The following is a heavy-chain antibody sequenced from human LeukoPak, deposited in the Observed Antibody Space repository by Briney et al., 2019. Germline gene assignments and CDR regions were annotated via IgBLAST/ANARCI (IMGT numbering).Heavy chain of an antibody. CDR1: GFTFDDYA. V-gene: IGHV3-9*01. D-gene: IGHD3-10*01. J-gene: IGHJ6*03. Sequence: TGGSLRLSCAASGFTFDDYAMHWVRQAPGKGLEWVSGISWNSGSIGYADSVKGRFTISRDNAKNSLYLQMNSLRAEDTALYYCAKDIEERWFGVGYMDVWGKGTTVTISS. CDR2: ISWNSGSI. CDR3: AKDIEERWFGVGYMDV.